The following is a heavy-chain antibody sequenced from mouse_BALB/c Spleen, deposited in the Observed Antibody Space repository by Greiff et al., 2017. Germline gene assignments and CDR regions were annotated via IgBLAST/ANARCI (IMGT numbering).Heavy chain of an antibody. CDR3: AWGVRRDFGFAY. CDR1: DSEVFPIAY. CDR2: ILPSIGRT. J-gene: IGHJ3*01. D-gene: IGHD2-14*01. V-gene: IGHV15-2*02. Sequence: QVQLKESGSELRSPGSSVKLSCKAFDSEVFPIAYLSWVRQKPGHGFEWIGDILPSIGRTIYGEKFEDKATLDADTVSNSAYLELNSLTSEDSAIYYCAWGVRRDFGFAYWGQGTLVTVSA.